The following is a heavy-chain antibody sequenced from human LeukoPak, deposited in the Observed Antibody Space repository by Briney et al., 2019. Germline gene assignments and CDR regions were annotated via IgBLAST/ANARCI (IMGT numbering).Heavy chain of an antibody. CDR1: GGSISSSSYY. Sequence: SETLSLTCTVSGGSISSSSYYWGWIRQPPGKGLEWIGSIYYSGSTYYNPSFKSRVTISVHTSKNQFSLKLSSVTAADTAVYYCARHSIAVAGPAGVDYWGQGTLVTVSS. D-gene: IGHD6-19*01. V-gene: IGHV4-39*01. CDR2: IYYSGST. J-gene: IGHJ4*02. CDR3: ARHSIAVAGPAGVDY.